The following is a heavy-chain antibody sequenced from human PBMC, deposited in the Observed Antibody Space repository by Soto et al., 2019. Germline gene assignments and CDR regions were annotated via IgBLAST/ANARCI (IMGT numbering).Heavy chain of an antibody. D-gene: IGHD6-13*01. CDR1: GYSFTNYW. CDR3: ARHNRYSSTWFEGWFDP. CDR2: IHPGDSDT. Sequence: EVQLVQSGAEVKKAGESLKISCHGSGYSFTNYWVGWVRQIPGRGLEWMGIIHPGDSDTRYSPFFQGQVTISDDKSISTAYLQWSSLKASDTAMYYCARHNRYSSTWFEGWFDPWGQGTLVTVSS. V-gene: IGHV5-51*03. J-gene: IGHJ5*02.